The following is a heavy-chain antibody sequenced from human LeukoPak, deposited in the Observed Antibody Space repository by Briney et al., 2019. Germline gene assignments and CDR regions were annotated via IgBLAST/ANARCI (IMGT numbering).Heavy chain of an antibody. J-gene: IGHJ4*02. V-gene: IGHV1-18*04. CDR2: ISAYNGNT. D-gene: IGHD3-10*01. CDR3: ARGRYGSGSYSLFDY. Sequence: ASVKVSCKASGYTFTGYYMHWVRQAPGQGLEWMGWISAYNGNTNYAQKLQGRVTMTTDTSTSTAYMELRSLRSDDTAVYYCARGRYGSGSYSLFDYWGQGTLVTVSS. CDR1: GYTFTGYY.